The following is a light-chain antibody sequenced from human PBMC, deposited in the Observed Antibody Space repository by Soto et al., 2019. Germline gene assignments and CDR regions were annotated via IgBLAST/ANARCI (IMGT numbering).Light chain of an antibody. V-gene: IGKV1-5*01. CDR2: DVS. Sequence: DIQMTQIPSTLSASVGDRVTITCRASQSISNWLAWYQQKPGKAPRLLISDVSILESGVPPRFSGSGSGTEFTLTINRLQPDDFATYYCQQYNIYSPPWTFGQGTKVEIK. CDR3: QQYNIYSPPWT. CDR1: QSISNW. J-gene: IGKJ1*01.